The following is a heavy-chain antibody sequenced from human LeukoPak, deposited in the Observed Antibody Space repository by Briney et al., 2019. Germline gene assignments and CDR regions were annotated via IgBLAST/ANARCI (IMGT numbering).Heavy chain of an antibody. D-gene: IGHD6-19*01. CDR1: GYTFTSYY. Sequence: ASVKVCCKAAGYTFTSYYMHWVRQAPGQGLEWMGIINPSGGSTSYAQTFQGRGSMTRDTSTSTVYMELSSLRSDDTPVYYCARALQIAVAGPPGWFDPWGQGTLVTVSS. CDR3: ARALQIAVAGPPGWFDP. J-gene: IGHJ5*02. CDR2: INPSGGST. V-gene: IGHV1-46*01.